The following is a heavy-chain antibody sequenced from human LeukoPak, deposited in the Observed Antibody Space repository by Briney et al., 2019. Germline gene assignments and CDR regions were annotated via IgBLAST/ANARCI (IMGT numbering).Heavy chain of an antibody. J-gene: IGHJ6*02. D-gene: IGHD3-10*01. CDR2: INTNSGGT. Sequence: ASVTVSCKASGYTFTGYYMHWVRQAPGQGLEWVGWINTNSGGTNYAQKFQGRVTMTRDTSISTAYMELSRLRSDDTAVYYCVRDGSRGYGMDVWDQGTTVTVSS. CDR1: GYTFTGYY. CDR3: VRDGSRGYGMDV. V-gene: IGHV1-2*02.